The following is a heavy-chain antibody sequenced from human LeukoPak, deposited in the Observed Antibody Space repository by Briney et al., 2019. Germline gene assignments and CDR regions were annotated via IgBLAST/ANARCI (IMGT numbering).Heavy chain of an antibody. J-gene: IGHJ5*02. Sequence: TGGSLTLSCAASGFTFSSYGMHCVRQAPGKGLEWVAFIRYDGSNQYYADSVKGRFTISRDNAKNTLYLQMNSLRAEDTAVYYCAKEPHDYGDYPPANWFDPWGQGTLVTVSS. CDR3: AKEPHDYGDYPPANWFDP. CDR2: IRYDGSNQ. CDR1: GFTFSSYG. V-gene: IGHV3-30*02. D-gene: IGHD4-17*01.